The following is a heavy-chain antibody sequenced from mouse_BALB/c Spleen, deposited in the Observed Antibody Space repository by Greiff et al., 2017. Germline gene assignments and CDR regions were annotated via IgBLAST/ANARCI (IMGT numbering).Heavy chain of an antibody. CDR1: GYAFSSYW. Sequence: QVQLKESGAELVRPGSSVKISCKASGYAFSSYWMNWVKQRPGQGLEWIGQIYPGDGDTNYNGKFKGKATLTADKSSSTAYMQLSSLTSEDSAVYFCARGYYGSSYYAMDYWGQGTSVTVSS. J-gene: IGHJ4*01. CDR3: ARGYYGSSYYAMDY. CDR2: IYPGDGDT. D-gene: IGHD1-1*01. V-gene: IGHV1-80*01.